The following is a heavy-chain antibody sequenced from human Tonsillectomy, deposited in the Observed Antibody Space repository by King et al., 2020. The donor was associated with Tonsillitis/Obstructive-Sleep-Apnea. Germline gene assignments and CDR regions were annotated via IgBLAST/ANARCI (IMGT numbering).Heavy chain of an antibody. J-gene: IGHJ3*02. CDR1: GGTFSSYA. CDR3: ARDPRGDSSGWYGEGAFDI. Sequence: VQLVQSGAEVKKPGSSVKVSCKASGGTFSSYAISWVRQAPGQGLEWMGGIIPIFGTANYAQKFQGRVTITADESTSTAYMELSSLRSEDTAVYYCARDPRGDSSGWYGEGAFDIWGQGTMVTVSS. D-gene: IGHD6-19*01. V-gene: IGHV1-69*01. CDR2: IIPIFGTA.